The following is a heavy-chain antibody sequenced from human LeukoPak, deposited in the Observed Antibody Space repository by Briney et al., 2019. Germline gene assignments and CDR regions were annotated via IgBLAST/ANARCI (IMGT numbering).Heavy chain of an antibody. CDR1: GYTFTGYY. CDR2: INPNSGGT. CDR3: ARAPWSSSSVRVY. Sequence: ASVKVSCKASGYTFTGYYMHWVRQAPGQGLEWMGWINPNSGGTNYAQKFQGRVTMTRDTSISTAYMELSRLRSDDTAVYYCARAPWSSSSVRVYWGQGTLVTVSA. D-gene: IGHD6-6*01. J-gene: IGHJ4*02. V-gene: IGHV1-2*02.